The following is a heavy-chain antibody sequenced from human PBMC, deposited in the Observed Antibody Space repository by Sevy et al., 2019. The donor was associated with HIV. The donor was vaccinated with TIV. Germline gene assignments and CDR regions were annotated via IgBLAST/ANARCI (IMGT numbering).Heavy chain of an antibody. CDR1: GFTFSSYW. CDR2: IKLDGSEK. J-gene: IGHJ6*02. CDR3: ARDCSSTSCLWGMDV. D-gene: IGHD2-2*01. V-gene: IGHV3-7*03. Sequence: GGSLRLSRAASGFTFSSYWMSWVRQAPGKGLEWVANIKLDGSEKYYVDSVKGRFTISRDNAKNSLYLQMNSLRAEDTAVYYCARDCSSTSCLWGMDVWGQGTTVTVSS.